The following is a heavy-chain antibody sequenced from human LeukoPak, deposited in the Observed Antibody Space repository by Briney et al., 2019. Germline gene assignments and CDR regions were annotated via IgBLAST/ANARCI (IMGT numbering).Heavy chain of an antibody. V-gene: IGHV3-30*02. J-gene: IGHJ4*02. CDR3: ATLPRIAARRERAGGDYFDY. Sequence: PGRSLRLSCAASGFTFNNYAMHWVRQAPGKELEWVAFIRFDGSNKYYADSVKGRFTISRDNSKNTLYLQMNSLRAEDTAVYYCATLPRIAARRERAGGDYFDYWGQGTLVTVSS. CDR1: GFTFNNYA. CDR2: IRFDGSNK. D-gene: IGHD6-6*01.